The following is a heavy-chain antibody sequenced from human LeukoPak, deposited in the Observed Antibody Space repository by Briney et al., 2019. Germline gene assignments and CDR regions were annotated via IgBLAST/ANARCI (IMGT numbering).Heavy chain of an antibody. CDR1: GDSISSYD. D-gene: IGHD3-10*01. CDR2: IYNSGST. J-gene: IGHJ5*02. CDR3: ARDYGSGWKQNWFDP. V-gene: IGHV4-59*12. Sequence: PSETLSLTRTVSGDSISSYDWSWIRQPPGKGLEWIGYIYNSGSTNYNPSLKSRVTISVDTSRNQFHLKLSSVTAADTAVYYCARDYGSGWKQNWFDPWGQGTLVTVSS.